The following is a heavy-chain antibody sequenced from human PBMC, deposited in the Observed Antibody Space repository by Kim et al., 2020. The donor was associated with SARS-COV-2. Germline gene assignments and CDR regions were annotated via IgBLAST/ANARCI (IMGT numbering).Heavy chain of an antibody. D-gene: IGHD3-10*01. V-gene: IGHV4-59*01. J-gene: IGHJ5*02. CDR2: IYYSGST. Sequence: SETLSLTCTVSGGSISSYYWSWIRQPPGKGLEWIGYIYYSGSTNYNPSLKSRVTISVDTSKNQFSLKLSSVTAADTAVYYCARDKGFGESPWFDPWGQGTLVTVSS. CDR3: ARDKGFGESPWFDP. CDR1: GGSISSYY.